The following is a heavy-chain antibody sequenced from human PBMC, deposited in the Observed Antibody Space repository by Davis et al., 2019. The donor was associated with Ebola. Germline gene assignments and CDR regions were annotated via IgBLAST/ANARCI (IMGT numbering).Heavy chain of an antibody. CDR2: IYSGGST. Sequence: GESLKISCAASGFTVSSNYMSWVRQAPGKGLEWVSVIYSGGSTYYADSVKGRFTISRDNSKNTLSLQMTSLRAEDTAIYYCAKYITTSPSRYLDPWGQGTLVIVS. J-gene: IGHJ5*02. CDR1: GFTVSSNY. CDR3: AKYITTSPSRYLDP. V-gene: IGHV3-53*01. D-gene: IGHD3-3*01.